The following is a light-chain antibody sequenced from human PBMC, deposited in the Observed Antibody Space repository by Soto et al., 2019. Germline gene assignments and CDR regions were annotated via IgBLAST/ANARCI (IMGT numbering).Light chain of an antibody. Sequence: DVVMTQSPLSLTVTVGQPASISCRSSQSPGYRDGNTYLSWFQQVPGQSPRRLTYQVSKRDYGVPDRFRGSGSGADVTLKISRVEADEVGIYYCIQGTHWPNPCGEGTKVDI. CDR1: QSPGYRDGNTY. J-gene: IGKJ4*02. CDR3: IQGTHWPNP. CDR2: QVS. V-gene: IGKV2-30*01.